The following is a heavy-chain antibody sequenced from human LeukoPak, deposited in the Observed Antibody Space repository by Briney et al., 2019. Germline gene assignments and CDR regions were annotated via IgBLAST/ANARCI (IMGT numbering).Heavy chain of an antibody. D-gene: IGHD3-22*01. CDR1: GFTFSSYA. J-gene: IGHJ4*02. Sequence: AGGSLRLSCAASGFTFSSYAMNWVRQAPGKGLEWVSTISGSGGSTYYADSVKGRFTISRDNSKNTLYLQMSSLRSEDTAVYHCAKGYFYESSGYPFDYWGQGTLVTVSS. CDR3: AKGYFYESSGYPFDY. CDR2: ISGSGGST. V-gene: IGHV3-23*01.